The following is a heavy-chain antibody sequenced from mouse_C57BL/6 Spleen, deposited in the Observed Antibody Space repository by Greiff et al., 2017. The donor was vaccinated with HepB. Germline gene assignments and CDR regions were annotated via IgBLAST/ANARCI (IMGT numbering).Heavy chain of an antibody. CDR1: GYAFSSSW. Sequence: QVQLKQSGPELVKPGASVKISCKASGYAFSSSWMNWVKQRPGKGLEWIGRIYPGDGDTNYNGKFKGKATLTADKSSSTAYMQLSSLTSEDSAVYFCARMITTPSYFDYWGQGTTLTVSS. D-gene: IGHD2-3*01. V-gene: IGHV1-82*01. CDR3: ARMITTPSYFDY. CDR2: IYPGDGDT. J-gene: IGHJ2*01.